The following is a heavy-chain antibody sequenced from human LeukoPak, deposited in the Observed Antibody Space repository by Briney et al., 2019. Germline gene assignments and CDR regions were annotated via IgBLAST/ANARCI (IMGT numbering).Heavy chain of an antibody. J-gene: IGHJ6*03. CDR1: GFTFSSYG. CDR2: ISYDGSNK. V-gene: IGHV3-30*03. D-gene: IGHD1-26*01. Sequence: PGGSLRLSCAASGFTFSSYGMHWVRQAPGKGLEWVAVISYDGSNKYYADSVKGRFTISRDNSKNTLYLQMNSLRAEDTAVYYCARDGIIAQKGRSPNNYYYMDVWGKGTTVTVSS. CDR3: ARDGIIAQKGRSPNNYYYMDV.